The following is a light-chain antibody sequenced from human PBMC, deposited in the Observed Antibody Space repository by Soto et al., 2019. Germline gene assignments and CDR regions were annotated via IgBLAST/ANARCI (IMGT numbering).Light chain of an antibody. CDR3: QQRSNWIT. V-gene: IGKV3-11*01. Sequence: EIVLTQSPATLSLSPGERATLSCRASQSVSSYLAWYQQKPGQAARLLIYDASNRATGIPARFSGSGSGTDFTLIISSLEPEDFAVYYCQQRSNWITFGQGTRLEIK. J-gene: IGKJ5*01. CDR2: DAS. CDR1: QSVSSY.